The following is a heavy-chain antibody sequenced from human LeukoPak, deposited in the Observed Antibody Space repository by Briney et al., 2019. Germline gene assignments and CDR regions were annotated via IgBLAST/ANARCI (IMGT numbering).Heavy chain of an antibody. CDR2: TIPIFGTA. V-gene: IGHV1-69*05. CDR1: GGTFSSYA. D-gene: IGHD3-22*01. Sequence: SVKVSCKASGGTFSSYAISWVRQAPGQGLEWMGGTIPIFGTANYAQKFQGRITITTDESTSTAYMELSSLRSEDTAVYYCARDRSRTFTMIEPDAFDIWGQGTMVTVSS. J-gene: IGHJ3*02. CDR3: ARDRSRTFTMIEPDAFDI.